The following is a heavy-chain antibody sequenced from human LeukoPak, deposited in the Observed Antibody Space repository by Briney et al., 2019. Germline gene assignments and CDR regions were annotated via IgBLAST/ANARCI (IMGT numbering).Heavy chain of an antibody. J-gene: IGHJ4*02. CDR3: ARQVAAEDYFDY. V-gene: IGHV4-39*01. Sequence: SETLSLTCTASGGSISSSSYYWGWIRQPPGKGLEWIGSIYYSGSTYYNPSLKSRVTISVDTSKNQFSLKLSSVTAAVTAVYYCARQVAAEDYFDYWGQGTLVTVSS. CDR1: GGSISSSSYY. CDR2: IYYSGST. D-gene: IGHD6-13*01.